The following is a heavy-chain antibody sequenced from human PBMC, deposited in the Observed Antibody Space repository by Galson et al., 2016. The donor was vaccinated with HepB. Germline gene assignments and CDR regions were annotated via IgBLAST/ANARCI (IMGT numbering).Heavy chain of an antibody. CDR1: GFTFSSYA. V-gene: IGHV3-23*01. Sequence: SLRLSCAASGFTFSSYALSWVRQAPGKGLAWVSTISGSGGSTYYADSVKGRFTISRDNSKNTLYVEMNSLRAEDTAIYYCAKNNGSDISCPRGWWFDRWGEGTMVAVSS. CDR3: AKNNGSDISCPRGWWFDR. J-gene: IGHJ5*02. D-gene: IGHD1/OR15-1a*01. CDR2: ISGSGGST.